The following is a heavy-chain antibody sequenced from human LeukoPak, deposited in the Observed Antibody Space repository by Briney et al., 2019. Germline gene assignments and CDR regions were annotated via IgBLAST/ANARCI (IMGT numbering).Heavy chain of an antibody. CDR1: GFTFSSYG. V-gene: IGHV3-30*03. CDR3: ARPHGSVVVPAASDY. D-gene: IGHD2-2*01. J-gene: IGHJ4*02. Sequence: PGGSLRLSCAASGFTFSSYGMHWVRQAPGKGLEWVAVISYDGSNKYYADSVKGRFTISRDNSKNTLYLQMNSLRAEDTAVYYCARPHGSVVVPAASDYWGQGTLVTVSS. CDR2: ISYDGSNK.